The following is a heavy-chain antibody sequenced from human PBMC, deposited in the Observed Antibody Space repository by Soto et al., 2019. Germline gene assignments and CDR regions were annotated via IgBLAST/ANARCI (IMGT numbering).Heavy chain of an antibody. D-gene: IGHD1-26*01. J-gene: IGHJ4*02. CDR3: TREDILGARSFDY. CDR1: GFTFSSYS. CDR2: ISSGSKTI. V-gene: IGHV3-48*02. Sequence: GGSLRLSCAASGFTFSSYSVNWVRQAPGKGLEWISYISSGSKTIYYADSVKGRFTVSRDNAKNSQYLQMNSLRDEDTAVYYCTREDILGARSFDYWGQGTLVTVSS.